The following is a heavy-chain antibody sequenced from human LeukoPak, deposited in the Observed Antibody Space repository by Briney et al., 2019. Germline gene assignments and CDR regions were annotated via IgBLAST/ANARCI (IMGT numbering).Heavy chain of an antibody. Sequence: KPSETLSLTCTVSRGSISGSYWSWLRQPPGKGLEWIGYIHYSGTTRYNPSLESRTSISVDMSKNQFSLRLSSVTAADTATYYCAKQKLDSGSGHYYFDYWGQGTLVTVSS. CDR3: AKQKLDSGSGHYYFDY. J-gene: IGHJ4*02. V-gene: IGHV4-59*01. CDR2: IHYSGTT. CDR1: RGSISGSY. D-gene: IGHD2-15*01.